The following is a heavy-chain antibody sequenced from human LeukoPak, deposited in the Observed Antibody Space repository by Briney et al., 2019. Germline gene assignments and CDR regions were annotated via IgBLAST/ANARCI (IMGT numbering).Heavy chain of an antibody. D-gene: IGHD2-8*01. J-gene: IGHJ4*02. CDR1: GFDFNTFG. CDR2: ISSDGSKQ. CDR3: AKSGGYCTDGICYHFDY. Sequence: PGGSLRLSCAASGFDFNTFGIHWVRQTPGKGLEWVAVISSDGSKQYYGDSVKGRFTISRDNSKNMLYLQINSLRPEDTAVYYCAKSGGYCTDGICYHFDYWGQGTLVTVPS. V-gene: IGHV3-30*18.